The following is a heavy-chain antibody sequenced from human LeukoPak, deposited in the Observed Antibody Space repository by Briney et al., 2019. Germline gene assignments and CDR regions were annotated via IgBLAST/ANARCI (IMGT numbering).Heavy chain of an antibody. D-gene: IGHD6-6*01. CDR1: GFTFSDYY. V-gene: IGHV3-11*01. CDR2: ISSSGSTI. J-gene: IGHJ6*02. CDR3: ARSRRVYSSSSAYFYGMDV. Sequence: GGSLRLSCAASGFTFSDYYMSWIRRAPGKGLEWVSYISSSGSTIYYADSVKGRFTISRDNAKNSLYLQMNSLRAEDTAVYYCARSRRVYSSSSAYFYGMDVWGQGTTATVSS.